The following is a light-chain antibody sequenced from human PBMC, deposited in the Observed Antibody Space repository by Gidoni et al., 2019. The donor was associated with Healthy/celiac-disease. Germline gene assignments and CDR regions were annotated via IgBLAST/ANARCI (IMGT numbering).Light chain of an antibody. J-gene: IGKJ3*01. V-gene: IGKV1-39*01. CDR2: AAS. CDR1: QSSSSY. Sequence: DIQMTQSPSSLSASVGDRVTITCLASQSSSSYLNWYQQKPVKDPKLLIYAASSLQSGVPSRFSGSGSGTDFTLTISSLQPEDFATYYCQQSYSTLLTFGPGTKVDIK. CDR3: QQSYSTLLT.